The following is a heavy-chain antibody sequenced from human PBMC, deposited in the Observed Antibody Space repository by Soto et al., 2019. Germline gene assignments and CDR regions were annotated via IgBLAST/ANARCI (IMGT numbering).Heavy chain of an antibody. Sequence: ASVKVSCKVIGYTLSELSLHWVRQAPGKGLEWMGGFDPEDGETIYAQKFQGRVTMTEDTSTDTAYMELSSLRSEDTAVYYCATDLDYGDTNYFDYWGQGTLVTVSS. V-gene: IGHV1-24*01. J-gene: IGHJ4*02. CDR1: GYTLSELS. CDR3: ATDLDYGDTNYFDY. D-gene: IGHD4-17*01. CDR2: FDPEDGET.